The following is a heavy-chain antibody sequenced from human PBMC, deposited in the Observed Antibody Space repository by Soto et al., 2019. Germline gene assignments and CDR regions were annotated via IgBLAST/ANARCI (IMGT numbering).Heavy chain of an antibody. CDR3: AIQTGGDYYYYYMDV. D-gene: IGHD1-26*01. CDR1: GGSFSGYY. V-gene: IGHV4-34*01. J-gene: IGHJ6*03. Sequence: QVQLQQWGAGLLKPSETLSLTCAVYGGSFSGYYWSWIRQPPGKGLEWIGEINHSGSTNYNPSLKSLVTISVDASKNQLSLKLSSVTAADTAVYYCAIQTGGDYYYYYMDVWGKGTMVTVSS. CDR2: INHSGST.